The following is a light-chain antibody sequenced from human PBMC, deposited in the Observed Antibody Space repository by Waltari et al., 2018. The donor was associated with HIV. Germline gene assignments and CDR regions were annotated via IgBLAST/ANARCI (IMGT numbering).Light chain of an antibody. V-gene: IGKV1-39*01. CDR1: QRISSY. J-gene: IGKJ4*01. CDR2: AAS. CDR3: QQSYSAP. Sequence: DIQMTQSPSSLSASVGDRVTITCRASQRISSYLNWYQQQPGKAPKLLIYAASSLQSGVPSRFSGSVSGTDFTLTISSLQPEDFATYYCQQSYSAPFGGGTKVEIK.